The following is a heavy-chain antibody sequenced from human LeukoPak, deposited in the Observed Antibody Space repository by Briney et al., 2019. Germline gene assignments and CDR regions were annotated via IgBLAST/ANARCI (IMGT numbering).Heavy chain of an antibody. J-gene: IGHJ4*02. CDR1: GFTFDDYA. V-gene: IGHV3-9*01. CDR3: AKDGRIAAAGSWFDY. D-gene: IGHD6-13*01. CDR2: ISWNSGSI. Sequence: GRSLRLSCAASGFTFDDYAMHWVRQGPGKGLEWVSGISWNSGSIGYADSVKGRFTISRDNSKNTLYLQMNSLRAEDTAVYYCAKDGRIAAAGSWFDYWGQGTLVTVSS.